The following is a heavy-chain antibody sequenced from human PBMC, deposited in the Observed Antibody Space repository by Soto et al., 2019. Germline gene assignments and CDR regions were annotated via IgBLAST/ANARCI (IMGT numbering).Heavy chain of an antibody. D-gene: IGHD2-2*01. CDR3: AKDPVPQLLPSWWFDP. Sequence: VGSLRLSSAASGFAFGAYAMTWVRQAPGKGLGWVSVISGAGGNTYYADSVKGRFTVSRDNSKKMLYLEMNSLRVEDTAIYYCAKDPVPQLLPSWWFDPWGQGTRVTVSS. CDR1: GFAFGAYA. CDR2: ISGAGGNT. J-gene: IGHJ5*02. V-gene: IGHV3-23*01.